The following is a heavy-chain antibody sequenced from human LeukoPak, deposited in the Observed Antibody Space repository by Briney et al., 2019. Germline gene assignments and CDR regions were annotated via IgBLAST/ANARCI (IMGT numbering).Heavy chain of an antibody. Sequence: GGSLRLSCAASGFTFSSYSMNWVCQAPGKGLEWVSSISSSSSYIYYADSVKGRFTISRDNAKNSLYLQMNSLRAEDTAMYYCARGLWFGELGFDYWGQGTLVTVSS. J-gene: IGHJ4*02. V-gene: IGHV3-21*01. D-gene: IGHD3-10*01. CDR2: ISSSSSYI. CDR1: GFTFSSYS. CDR3: ARGLWFGELGFDY.